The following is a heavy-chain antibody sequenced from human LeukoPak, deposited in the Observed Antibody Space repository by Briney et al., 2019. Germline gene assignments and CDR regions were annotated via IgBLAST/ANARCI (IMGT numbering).Heavy chain of an antibody. Sequence: ASVKVSCKVSGYTLTELSMHWVRQAPGKGLEWMGWMNPNSGNTGYAQKFQGRVTMTRSTSISTAYMELSSLRSEDTAVYYCARGRERGSSSSFTDYWGRGTLVIVSS. J-gene: IGHJ4*02. CDR3: ARGRERGSSSSFTDY. CDR1: GYTLTELS. D-gene: IGHD6-6*01. V-gene: IGHV1-8*01. CDR2: MNPNSGNT.